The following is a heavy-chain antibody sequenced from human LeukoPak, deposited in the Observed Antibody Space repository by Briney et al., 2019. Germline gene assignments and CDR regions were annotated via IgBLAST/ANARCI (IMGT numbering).Heavy chain of an antibody. Sequence: PGGSLRLSCAASGFPFRDYYMTWIRQAPGKGLEWISYISRSGDSLYYADSVEGRFTISRDNSKNTLYLQMNSLRAEDTAVYFCAKEIYYGSGSYTPFDYWGQGTLVTVSS. V-gene: IGHV3-11*01. CDR1: GFPFRDYY. CDR2: ISRSGDSL. CDR3: AKEIYYGSGSYTPFDY. D-gene: IGHD3-10*01. J-gene: IGHJ4*02.